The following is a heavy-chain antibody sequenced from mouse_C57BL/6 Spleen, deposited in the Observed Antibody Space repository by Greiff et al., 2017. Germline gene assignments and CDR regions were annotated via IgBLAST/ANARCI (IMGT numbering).Heavy chain of an antibody. CDR1: GFPFSDYG. CDR2: ISSGSSTL. D-gene: IGHD1-1*01. CDR3: ARDYYNGSSYAMDY. J-gene: IGHJ4*01. Sequence: DVKLVESGGGLVKPGGSLKLSCAASGFPFSDYGMHWVRQAPEKGLEWVAYISSGSSTLYYADTVKGRFTISRDNAKNTLFLHMTSLRSEDTAMYYCARDYYNGSSYAMDYWGQGTSVTVSS. V-gene: IGHV5-17*01.